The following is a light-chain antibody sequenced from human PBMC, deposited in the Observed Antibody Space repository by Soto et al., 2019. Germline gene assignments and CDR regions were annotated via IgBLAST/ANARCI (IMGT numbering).Light chain of an antibody. J-gene: IGKJ5*01. Sequence: DIQLTQSPYFLSASIGDRVTITCRASQGISSYLAWYQQTPGRAPKLLIYASSTLQSGVPSRFSGSGSGTEFTLTISSLQPDDFATYYCQQVNTFPVTFGQGTRLDI. CDR2: ASS. V-gene: IGKV1-9*01. CDR3: QQVNTFPVT. CDR1: QGISSY.